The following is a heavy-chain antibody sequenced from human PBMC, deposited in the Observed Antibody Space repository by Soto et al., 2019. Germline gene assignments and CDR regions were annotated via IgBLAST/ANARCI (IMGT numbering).Heavy chain of an antibody. Sequence: GGSVRLCCSASGFSFSSYGMRWVRHAPGEGLDXVAVISYDGSNNSYADSVEGRFRISRDNSKNTLYRQMKSLRAEDKAVYYCANDRRAARPHKAYYEYGMDVWGQGTTVPVSS. CDR1: GFSFSSYG. D-gene: IGHD6-6*01. CDR2: ISYDGSNN. J-gene: IGHJ6*02. CDR3: ANDRRAARPHKAYYEYGMDV. V-gene: IGHV3-30*18.